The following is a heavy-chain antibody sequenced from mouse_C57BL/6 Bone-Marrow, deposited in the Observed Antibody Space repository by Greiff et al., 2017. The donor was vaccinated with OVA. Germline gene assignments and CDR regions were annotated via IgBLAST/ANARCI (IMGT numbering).Heavy chain of an antibody. D-gene: IGHD2-3*01. Sequence: EVKLMESGGGLVQPGGSLSLSCAASGFTFTDYYMSWVRQPPGKALEWLGFIRHKANGYTTEYSASVKGRFTISRDNSQSILYLQMNALRAEDSATYYCARSLYDGYYVLAYWGQGTLVTVSA. CDR2: IRHKANGYTT. V-gene: IGHV7-3*01. J-gene: IGHJ3*01. CDR1: GFTFTDYY. CDR3: ARSLYDGYYVLAY.